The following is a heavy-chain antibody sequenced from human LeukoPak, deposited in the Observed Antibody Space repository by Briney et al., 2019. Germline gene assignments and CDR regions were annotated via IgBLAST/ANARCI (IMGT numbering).Heavy chain of an antibody. J-gene: IGHJ4*02. CDR3: AGTGGRDSGYDLFDY. D-gene: IGHD5-12*01. Sequence: GGSLRLSCAASGFTVSSNYMSWVRQAPGKGLEWVSVIYSGGSTYYADSVKGRFTISRHNSKNTLYLQMNSLRAEDTAVYYCAGTGGRDSGYDLFDYWGQGTLVTVSS. CDR1: GFTVSSNY. CDR2: IYSGGST. V-gene: IGHV3-53*04.